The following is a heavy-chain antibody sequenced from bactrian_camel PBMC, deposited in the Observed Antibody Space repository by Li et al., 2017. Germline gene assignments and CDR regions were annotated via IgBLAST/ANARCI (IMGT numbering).Heavy chain of an antibody. V-gene: IGHV3S40*01. J-gene: IGHJ6*01. CDR3: AAVSFGTCKVRAGVDNFGS. Sequence: VQLVESGGGSVQPGETLRLSCKISRLTFSSTCLGWLRQDPGKEREGVAAISSVGLVTDYVDSVKGRFTISLDSAKSTAYLQMNSLKPEDTAMYYCAAVSFGTCKVRAGVDNFGSWGQGTQVTVS. CDR2: ISSVGLVT. CDR1: RLTFSSTC. D-gene: IGHD6*01.